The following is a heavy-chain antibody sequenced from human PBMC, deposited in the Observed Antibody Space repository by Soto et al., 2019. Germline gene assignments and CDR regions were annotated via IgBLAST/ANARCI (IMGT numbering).Heavy chain of an antibody. V-gene: IGHV1-46*01. CDR2: INPGGGTT. D-gene: IGHD6-6*01. CDR1: GYTFTSYF. CDR3: ARSFTNSSPQDY. J-gene: IGHJ4*02. Sequence: RASVKVSCKASGYTFTSYFIHWVRQAPGQGLDWMGVINPGGGTTSNAQKFQGRLTMTRDMSTSTVYMELSSLRSDDTAMYYCARSFTNSSPQDYWGQGTLVTVSS.